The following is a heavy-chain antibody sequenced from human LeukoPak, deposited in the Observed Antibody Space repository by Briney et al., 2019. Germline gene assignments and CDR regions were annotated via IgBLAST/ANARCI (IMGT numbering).Heavy chain of an antibody. J-gene: IGHJ4*02. CDR3: ATSYNWNSPFDY. CDR2: IYYSGST. D-gene: IGHD1-7*01. CDR1: GGSISSSSYY. Sequence: PSETLSLTCTVSGGSISSSSYYWGWIRQPPGKGLEWIGSIYYSGSTYYNPSLKSRVTISVDTSKNQFSLKLSSVTAADTAVYYCATSYNWNSPFDYWGQGTLVTVSS. V-gene: IGHV4-39*07.